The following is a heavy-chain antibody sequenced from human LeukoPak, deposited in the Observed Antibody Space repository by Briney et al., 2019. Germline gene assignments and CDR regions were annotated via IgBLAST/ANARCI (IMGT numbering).Heavy chain of an antibody. D-gene: IGHD1-26*01. V-gene: IGHV1-24*01. CDR3: AKADGSTGSLYYFHY. CDR1: GYTLTELS. Sequence: ASVKVSCKVSGYTLTELSMHWVRQAPGKGLEWMGGFDPEDGETIYAQKFQGRVTMTEDTSTDTAYMELSSLRSEDTAVYYCAKADGSTGSLYYFHYWGQDPWSPSPQ. J-gene: IGHJ4*01. CDR2: FDPEDGET.